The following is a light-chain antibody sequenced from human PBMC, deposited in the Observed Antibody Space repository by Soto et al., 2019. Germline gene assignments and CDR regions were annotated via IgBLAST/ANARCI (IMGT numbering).Light chain of an antibody. J-gene: IGLJ1*01. V-gene: IGLV2-14*01. CDR1: SSDVGGYNY. CDR2: EVS. CDR3: SSYTSSSIDYV. Sequence: QSALTQPASVSGSPGQSITISCTGTSSDVGGYNYVSWYQQHPGKAPKLMIYEVSNRPSGVSNRFSGSKSGNTASLTISGLQAEDAADYYCSSYTSSSIDYVFGTGTKRTVL.